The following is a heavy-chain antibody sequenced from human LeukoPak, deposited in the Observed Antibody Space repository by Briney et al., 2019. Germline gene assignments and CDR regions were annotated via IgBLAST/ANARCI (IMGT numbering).Heavy chain of an antibody. CDR2: IIPILGIA. V-gene: IGHV1-69*04. CDR1: GGTFSSYA. Sequence: GASVKVSCKASGGTFSSYAISWVRQAPGQGLEWMGRIIPILGIANYAQKFQGRVAITADKSTSTAYMELSSLRSEDTAVYYCARDPVSGVGDYWGQGTLVAVSS. CDR3: ARDPVSGVGDY. D-gene: IGHD1-20*01. J-gene: IGHJ4*02.